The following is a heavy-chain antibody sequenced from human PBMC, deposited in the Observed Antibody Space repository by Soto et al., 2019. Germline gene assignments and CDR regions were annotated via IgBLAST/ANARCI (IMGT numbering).Heavy chain of an antibody. CDR3: SKALFYYGSGSYYLYAFDI. Sequence: GGSLRLSCAASGFTFSSYAMSWVRQAPGKGLEWVSAISGSGGSTYYADSVKGRFTISRDNSKNTLYLQMNSLRAEDTAVYYCSKALFYYGSGSYYLYAFDIWGQGTMVTGSS. CDR2: ISGSGGST. V-gene: IGHV3-23*01. D-gene: IGHD3-10*01. CDR1: GFTFSSYA. J-gene: IGHJ3*02.